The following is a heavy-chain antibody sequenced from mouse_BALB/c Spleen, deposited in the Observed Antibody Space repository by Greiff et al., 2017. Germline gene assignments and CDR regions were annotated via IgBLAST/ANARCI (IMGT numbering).Heavy chain of an antibody. D-gene: IGHD1-1*01. V-gene: IGHV1-67*01. CDR2: ISTYSGNT. J-gene: IGHJ4*01. CDR3: ARSREFTTVDAMDY. Sequence: QVQLKESGPELVRPGVSVKISCKGSGYTFTDYAMHWVKQSHAKSLEWIGVISTYSGNTNYNQKFKGKATMTVDKSSSTAYMELARLTSEDSAIYYCARSREFTTVDAMDYWGQGTSVTVSS. CDR1: GYTFTDYA.